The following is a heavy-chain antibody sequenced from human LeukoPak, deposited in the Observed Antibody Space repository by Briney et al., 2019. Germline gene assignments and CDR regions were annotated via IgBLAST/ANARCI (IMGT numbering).Heavy chain of an antibody. J-gene: IGHJ4*02. CDR3: AREGVELRYFDWLYLGYFDY. D-gene: IGHD3-9*01. V-gene: IGHV1-2*02. CDR2: INPNSGGT. CDR1: GYTFTGYY. Sequence: ASVKVSCKASGYTFTGYYMHWVRQAPGQGLEWMGWINPNSGGTNYAQKFQGRVTMTRDTSISTAYMELRSLRSDDTAVYYCAREGVELRYFDWLYLGYFDYWGQGTLVTVSS.